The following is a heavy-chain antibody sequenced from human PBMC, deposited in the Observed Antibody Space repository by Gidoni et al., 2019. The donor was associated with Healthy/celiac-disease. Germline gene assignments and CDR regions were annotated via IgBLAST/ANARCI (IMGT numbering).Heavy chain of an antibody. D-gene: IGHD5-18*01. CDR1: GGSISSSSYY. J-gene: IGHJ4*02. V-gene: IGHV4-39*01. Sequence: QLQLQDSCPGLVKPSETLSLTCTVSGGSISSSSYYWGWIRQPPGKGLEWIGSIYYSGSTYYNPSLKRRVTISVDTSKNQFSLKLSSVTAADTAVYYCARSSEAAMVLFDYWGQGTLVTVSS. CDR3: ARSSEAAMVLFDY. CDR2: IYYSGST.